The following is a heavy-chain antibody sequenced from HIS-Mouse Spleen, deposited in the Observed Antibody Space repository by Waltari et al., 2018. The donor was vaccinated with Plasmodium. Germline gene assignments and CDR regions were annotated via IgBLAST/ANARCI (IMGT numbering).Heavy chain of an antibody. V-gene: IGHV3-7*01. CDR3: AREFGTGNWYFDL. D-gene: IGHD7-27*01. J-gene: IGHJ2*01. CDR1: GFTFSSYW. Sequence: EVQLVESGGGLVQPGGSLRLSCAASGFTFSSYWMSWVRHGPGKGLEWVSNKKKVGREKYYVDSVKGRCTISGDNAKNSLYLQMNSLRAEDTAVYYCAREFGTGNWYFDLWGRGTLVTVSS. CDR2: KKKVGREK.